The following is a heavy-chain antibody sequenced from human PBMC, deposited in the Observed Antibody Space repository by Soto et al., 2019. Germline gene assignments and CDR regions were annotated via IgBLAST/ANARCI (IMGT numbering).Heavy chain of an antibody. V-gene: IGHV3-49*03. Sequence: SLRLSCTASGFTFGDYAMSWFRQAPGKGLEWVGFIRSKAYGGTTEYAASVKGRFTISRDDSKSIAYLQMNSLKTEDTAVYYCTRDIGDSSGWYASYYYYYGMDVWGQGTTVTVSS. CDR3: TRDIGDSSGWYASYYYYYGMDV. CDR1: GFTFGDYA. J-gene: IGHJ6*02. D-gene: IGHD6-19*01. CDR2: IRSKAYGGTT.